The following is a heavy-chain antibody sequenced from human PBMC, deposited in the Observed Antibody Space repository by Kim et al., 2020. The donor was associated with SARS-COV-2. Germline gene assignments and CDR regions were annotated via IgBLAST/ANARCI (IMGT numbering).Heavy chain of an antibody. Sequence: GGSLRLSCAASEFTFSNAWMGWVRQAPGKGLEWVGRIKRKTDGGTTEYAAPVKGRFTISRDDSQNTLYLQMNSLKAEDTAVYYCTTVRLGGAVAGYFDNWGQGTLVTVSS. D-gene: IGHD6-19*01. V-gene: IGHV3-15*01. CDR3: TTVRLGGAVAGYFDN. CDR1: EFTFSNAW. CDR2: IKRKTDGGTT. J-gene: IGHJ4*02.